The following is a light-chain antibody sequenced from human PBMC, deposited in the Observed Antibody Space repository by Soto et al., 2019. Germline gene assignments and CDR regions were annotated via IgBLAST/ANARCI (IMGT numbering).Light chain of an antibody. CDR3: QQFGSAPKLS. CDR2: DAS. V-gene: IGKV3-20*01. CDR1: QSVSSSY. J-gene: IGKJ4*01. Sequence: EIVLTQSPGTLSLSPGERATLSCRASQSVSSSYLAWYQQKPGQAPRLLIHDASTRATGIPDRFSGSGSGTDFTLTISRLEAEDFAVYYCQQFGSAPKLSFGGGTKVEIK.